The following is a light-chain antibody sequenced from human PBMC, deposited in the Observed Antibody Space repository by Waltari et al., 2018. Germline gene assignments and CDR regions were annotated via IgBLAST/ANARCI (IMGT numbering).Light chain of an antibody. CDR3: SSYAGSNNVV. V-gene: IGLV2-8*01. J-gene: IGLJ2*01. Sequence: QSALTQPPSASGSPGQSVTISCTGTSSDGGGYHYVSWYPPHPGKAPKLMLYEVSKRPSGVPDRFSGSKSGNTASLTVSGLQAEDEADYYCSSYAGSNNVVFGGGTKLTVL. CDR2: EVS. CDR1: SSDGGGYHY.